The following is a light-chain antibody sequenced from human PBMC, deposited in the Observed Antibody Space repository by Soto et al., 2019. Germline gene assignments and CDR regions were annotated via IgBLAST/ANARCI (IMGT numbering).Light chain of an antibody. CDR3: SSFTGSDNP. CDR2: GNT. V-gene: IGLV1-40*01. Sequence: QSVLTQPPSVSGAPGQRVTISCTGSSSSVGAGYDVHWYQHLPGTAPKLLIFGNTNRPSGVPDRFSGSKSGTSVSLAITGLQAEDEADYYCSSFTGSDNPFGGGTKVTVL. CDR1: SSSVGAGYD. J-gene: IGLJ2*01.